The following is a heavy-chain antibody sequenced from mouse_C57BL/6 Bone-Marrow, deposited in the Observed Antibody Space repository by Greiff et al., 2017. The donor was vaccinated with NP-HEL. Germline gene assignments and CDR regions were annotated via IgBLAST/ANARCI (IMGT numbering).Heavy chain of an antibody. V-gene: IGHV1-78*01. D-gene: IGHD1-1*01. J-gene: IGHJ1*03. Sequence: QVQLQQSDAELVKPGASVKISCKVSGYTFTDHTIHWMKQRPEQGLEWIGYIYPRDGSTKCNEKFKGKATLTADKSSSTAYMQLNSLTSEDSAVYFCARLGYYGSSYEDWYFDVWGTGTTVTVSS. CDR3: ARLGYYGSSYEDWYFDV. CDR2: IYPRDGST. CDR1: GYTFTDHT.